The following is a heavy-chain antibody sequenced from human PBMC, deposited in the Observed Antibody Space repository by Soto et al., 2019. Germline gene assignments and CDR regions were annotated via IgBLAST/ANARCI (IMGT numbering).Heavy chain of an antibody. CDR2: IYYSGST. J-gene: IGHJ4*02. CDR3: ARDRGINMVRGVNPRRYYFDY. V-gene: IGHV4-59*01. CDR1: GGSISSYY. Sequence: PSDTLSLTCTVSGGSISSYYWSWIRQPPGKGLEWIGYIYYSGSTNYNPSLKSRVTISVDTSKNQFSLKLSSVTAADTAVYYCARDRGINMVRGVNPRRYYFDYWGQGTLVNVSS. D-gene: IGHD3-10*01.